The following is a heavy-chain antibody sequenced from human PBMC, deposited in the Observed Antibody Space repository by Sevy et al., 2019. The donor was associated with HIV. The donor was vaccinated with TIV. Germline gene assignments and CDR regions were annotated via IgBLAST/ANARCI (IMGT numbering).Heavy chain of an antibody. CDR1: GFTFNNYA. Sequence: GGSLRLSCAASGFTFNNYALTWVRQAPGKGLEWVSTISGSGARIEYADSVRGRFTISRDNSKNTLYLQMSSLRAEDTATYFCAKNLLTTVTTDDAFDIWGQGTVVTVSS. CDR2: ISGSGARI. D-gene: IGHD4-4*01. CDR3: AKNLLTTVTTDDAFDI. J-gene: IGHJ3*02. V-gene: IGHV3-23*01.